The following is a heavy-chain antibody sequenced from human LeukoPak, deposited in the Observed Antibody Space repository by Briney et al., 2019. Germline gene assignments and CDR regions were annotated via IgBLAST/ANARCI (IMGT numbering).Heavy chain of an antibody. CDR1: GFTFSSYW. V-gene: IGHV3-7*01. D-gene: IGHD3-22*01. CDR3: ARDFATMIDDAFDI. J-gene: IGHJ3*02. Sequence: GGSLRLSCAASGFTFSSYWMSWVRQAPGKGLEWVANIKQDGREKYYVDSVKGRFTISRDNAKNSLYLQMNSLRAEDTAVYYCARDFATMIDDAFDIWGQGTMVTVSS. CDR2: IKQDGREK.